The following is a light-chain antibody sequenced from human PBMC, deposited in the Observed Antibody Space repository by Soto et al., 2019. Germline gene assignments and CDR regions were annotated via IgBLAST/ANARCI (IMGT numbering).Light chain of an antibody. J-gene: IGLJ1*01. CDR3: QTWGTGIHV. Sequence: QLVLTQSPSASASLGASVKLTCTLSSGHSSYAIAWHQQQPEKGPRYLMKLNSDGSHSKGDGIPDRFSGSSSGAERYLTISSLQSEDEADYYCQTWGTGIHVFGTGT. V-gene: IGLV4-69*01. CDR2: LNSDGSH. CDR1: SGHSSYA.